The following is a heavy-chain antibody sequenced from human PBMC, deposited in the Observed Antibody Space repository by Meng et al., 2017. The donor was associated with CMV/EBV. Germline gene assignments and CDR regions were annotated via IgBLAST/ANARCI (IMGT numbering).Heavy chain of an antibody. V-gene: IGHV1-2*02. J-gene: IGHJ3*02. CDR2: INPNSGGT. CDR3: ARELGSYDAFDI. D-gene: IGHD3-10*01. CDR1: GYTFTGYY. Sequence: ASAQVSCKASGYTFTGYYMHWVRQAPGQGLEWMGWINPNSGGTNYAQKFQGRVTMTRDTSISTAYMELSRLRSDDTAVYYCARELGSYDAFDIWGQGTMVTVSS.